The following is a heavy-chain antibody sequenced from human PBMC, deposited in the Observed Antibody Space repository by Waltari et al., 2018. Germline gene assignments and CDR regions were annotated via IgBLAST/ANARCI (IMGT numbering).Heavy chain of an antibody. Sequence: QVQLQESGPGLVKPSETLSLTCTVHGGSISSHYWSWVRHPPGKGLEWIGYIYYSGSTNYNPSLKSRVTISVDTSKNQFSLKLSSVTAADTAVYYCARDPAAAAAFDAFDIWGQGTMVTVSS. CDR2: IYYSGST. CDR3: ARDPAAAAAFDAFDI. D-gene: IGHD6-13*01. J-gene: IGHJ3*02. CDR1: GGSISSHY. V-gene: IGHV4-59*11.